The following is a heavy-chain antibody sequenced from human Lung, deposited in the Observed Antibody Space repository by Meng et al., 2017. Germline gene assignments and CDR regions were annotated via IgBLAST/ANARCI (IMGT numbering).Heavy chain of an antibody. Sequence: QVPPKQGGAGLLKPSETLSLTCVVSGGSFSDYYWSWIRQPPGKGLEWIGEINHSGSTNYNPSLESRATISVDTSQNNLSLKLSSVTAADSAVYYCARGPTTMAHDFDYWGQGTLVTVSS. V-gene: IGHV4-34*01. CDR1: GGSFSDYY. J-gene: IGHJ4*02. CDR3: ARGPTTMAHDFDY. CDR2: INHSGST. D-gene: IGHD4-11*01.